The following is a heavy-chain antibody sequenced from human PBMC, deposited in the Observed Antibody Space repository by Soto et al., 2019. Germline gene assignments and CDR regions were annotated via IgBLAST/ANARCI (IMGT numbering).Heavy chain of an antibody. CDR3: ERTLKNQPPPYFDDIDV. Sequence: EEQLVESGGGLVHPGGSLRLSCSASGFTFSRYEMNWVRQGPGRGLEWISYISPSDSAAYYADSVKGRFSSSRDNAKNTQILQMYSLRAEDTAIYYSERTLKNQPPPYFDDIDVWGQGTRVTVS. V-gene: IGHV3-48*03. J-gene: IGHJ6*02. CDR2: ISPSDSAA. CDR1: GFTFSRYE. D-gene: IGHD2-21*01.